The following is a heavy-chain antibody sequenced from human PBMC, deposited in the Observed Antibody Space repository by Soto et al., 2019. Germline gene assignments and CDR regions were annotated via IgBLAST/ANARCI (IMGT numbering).Heavy chain of an antibody. CDR1: GFTFSSYA. CDR3: AKCVVPAARTRYYYYMDV. J-gene: IGHJ6*03. D-gene: IGHD2-2*01. CDR2: ISGSGGST. V-gene: IGHV3-23*01. Sequence: GGSLSLSCAASGFTFSSYAMSWVRQAPGKGLEWVSAISGSGGSTYYADSVKGRFTISRDNSKNTLYLQMNSLRAEDTAVYYCAKCVVPAARTRYYYYMDVWGKGTTVTVSS.